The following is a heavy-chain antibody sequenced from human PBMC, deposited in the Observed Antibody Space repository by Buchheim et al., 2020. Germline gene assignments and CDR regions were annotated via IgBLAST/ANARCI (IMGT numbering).Heavy chain of an antibody. CDR3: ALANYDFWSGYYRSYYYYGMDV. J-gene: IGHJ6*02. Sequence: EVQLVQSGAEVKKPGESLKISCKGSGYSFTSYWIGWVRQMPGKGLEWMGIIYPGDSDTRYSPSFQGQVTISADKSISTAYPQWSSLKASDTAMYYCALANYDFWSGYYRSYYYYGMDVWGQGTT. CDR1: GYSFTSYW. V-gene: IGHV5-51*03. D-gene: IGHD3-3*01. CDR2: IYPGDSDT.